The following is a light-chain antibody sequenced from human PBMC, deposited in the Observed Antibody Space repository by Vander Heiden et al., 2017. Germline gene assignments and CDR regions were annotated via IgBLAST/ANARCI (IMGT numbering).Light chain of an antibody. CDR2: DAS. CDR1: QSIGRY. J-gene: IGKJ4*01. Sequence: DIVLTQSPGTLSLSPGERATLSCRASQSIGRYLAWYQQKPGQAPRLLIYDASNRATGIPARFSGSGSGTDFTLSISSLEPEDFAVYYCQQRSNWPLTFGGGTKVVIK. CDR3: QQRSNWPLT. V-gene: IGKV3-11*01.